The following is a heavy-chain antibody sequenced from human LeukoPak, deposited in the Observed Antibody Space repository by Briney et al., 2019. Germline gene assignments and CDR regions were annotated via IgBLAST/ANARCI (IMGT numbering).Heavy chain of an antibody. D-gene: IGHD3-22*01. V-gene: IGHV3-15*01. J-gene: IGHJ4*02. CDR3: TTEYYYDSSGAAKD. CDR1: GFTFSNPW. CDR2: IKSKTDGGTT. Sequence: GGSLTLSCAASGFTFSNPWMSWVRQPPGKGLEWVGRIKSKTDGGTTDYAAPVKSRFTISRDDSKNTLYLQMNSLKTEDTAVYYCTTEYYYDSSGAAKDWGQGTLVTVSS.